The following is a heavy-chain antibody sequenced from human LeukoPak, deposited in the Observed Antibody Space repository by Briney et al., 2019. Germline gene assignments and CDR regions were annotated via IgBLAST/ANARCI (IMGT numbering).Heavy chain of an antibody. CDR2: ISAYTGNT. CDR1: GYTFITYG. CDR3: ARDCGNCGGAPDDTFDI. Sequence: ASVTVSFKASGYTFITYGISWVRQAPGQGLEWMGWISAYTGNTNYAQNVQGRVTMTSDTSTSTAYLELRSLRSDDTAVYYCARDCGNCGGAPDDTFDIWGQGTVVTVSS. V-gene: IGHV1-18*01. D-gene: IGHD2-21*01. J-gene: IGHJ3*02.